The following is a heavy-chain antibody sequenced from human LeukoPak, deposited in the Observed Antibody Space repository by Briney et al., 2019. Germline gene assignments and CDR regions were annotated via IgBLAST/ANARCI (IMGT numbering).Heavy chain of an antibody. D-gene: IGHD3-10*01. CDR3: ARRDNNYGSGEELNDY. CDR1: GYSFTSYW. Sequence: GESLRISCKGSGYSFTSYWISWVRQMPGKGLEWMGRIDPSDSYTNYSPSFQGHVTISADKSISTAYLQWSSLKASDTAMYYCARRDNNYGSGEELNDYWGQGTLVTVSS. J-gene: IGHJ4*02. CDR2: IDPSDSYT. V-gene: IGHV5-10-1*01.